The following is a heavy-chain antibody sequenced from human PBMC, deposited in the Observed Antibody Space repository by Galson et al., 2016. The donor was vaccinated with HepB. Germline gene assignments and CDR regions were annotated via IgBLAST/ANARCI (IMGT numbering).Heavy chain of an antibody. J-gene: IGHJ2*01. Sequence: SLRLSCAASGFTFSSYAMSWVRQAPGKGLEWVSTISGSGYNTYYADSVKGRFTISRDNSKNTLYLQMNSLRDEDTAVYYCATQYCSGGSCYSAAPGYWYFDLWGRGTLVTVSS. V-gene: IGHV3-23*01. CDR1: GFTFSSYA. CDR3: ATQYCSGGSCYSAAPGYWYFDL. D-gene: IGHD2-15*01. CDR2: ISGSGYNT.